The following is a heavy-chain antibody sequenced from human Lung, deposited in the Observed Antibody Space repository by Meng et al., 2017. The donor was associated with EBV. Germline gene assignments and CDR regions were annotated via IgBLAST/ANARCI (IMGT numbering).Heavy chain of an antibody. Sequence: QPQLQEWGPGLVKPSQTLSLTCTVAGGSISTSDDCWGWIRQPPGKGLEWIGSIYYSGTTYYNPSLKSRVTISVDTSKNQFSLKLSSVTAADTAIYYCATVGHPSIMAPIRYWGQGTLVTVSS. D-gene: IGHD5-12*01. J-gene: IGHJ4*02. CDR1: GGSISTSDDC. V-gene: IGHV4-39*07. CDR3: ATVGHPSIMAPIRY. CDR2: IYYSGTT.